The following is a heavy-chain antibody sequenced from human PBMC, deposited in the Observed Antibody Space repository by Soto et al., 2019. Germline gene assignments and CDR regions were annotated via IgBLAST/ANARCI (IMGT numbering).Heavy chain of an antibody. CDR1: GGSFGGYY. Sequence: SETLSLTCAVYGGSFGGYYWSWIRQPPGKGLEWIGEINHSGSTNYNPSLKSRVTISVDTSKNQFSLKLSSVTAADTAVYYCARGRGFWSGYSDYWGQGTLVTVSS. J-gene: IGHJ4*02. V-gene: IGHV4-34*01. CDR2: INHSGST. CDR3: ARGRGFWSGYSDY. D-gene: IGHD3-3*01.